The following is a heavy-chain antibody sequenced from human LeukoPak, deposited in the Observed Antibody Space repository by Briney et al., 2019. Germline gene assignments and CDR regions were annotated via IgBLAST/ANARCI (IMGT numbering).Heavy chain of an antibody. CDR2: IYTSGST. CDR3: ARNAVAGPYYYYGMDV. Sequence: PSETLSLTCTVSGGSISSGSYYWSWIRQPAGKGLEWIGRIYTSGSTNYNPSLKSRVTISVDTSKNQFSLKLGSVTAADTAVYYCARNAVAGPYYYYGMDVWGQGTTVTASS. CDR1: GGSISSGSYY. J-gene: IGHJ6*02. D-gene: IGHD6-19*01. V-gene: IGHV4-61*02.